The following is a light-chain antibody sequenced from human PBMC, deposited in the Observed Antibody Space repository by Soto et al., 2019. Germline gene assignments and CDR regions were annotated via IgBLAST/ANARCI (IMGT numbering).Light chain of an antibody. CDR3: QQSFSNPYT. V-gene: IGKV1-39*01. CDR2: SAS. J-gene: IGKJ2*01. CDR1: QSISTY. Sequence: DIQMIQSPSSLSASVGDSVSITCWASQSISTYLNWYQHKPGKAPELLIYSASNLQSGVPSRFSGSGSGTDFTLTISSLHPEDFATYFCQQSFSNPYTFGQGTKLDIK.